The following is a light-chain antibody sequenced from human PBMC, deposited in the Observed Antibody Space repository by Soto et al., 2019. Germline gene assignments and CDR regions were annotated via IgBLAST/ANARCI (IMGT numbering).Light chain of an antibody. Sequence: QAVVTQEPSFSVSPGGTVTFTCGLSSGSVSTSYYPSWYQQTPGQAPRTLIDSTNTRSSGVPDRFSGSILGNKAALTITGAQADDESDYYCVLYMGSGIWVFGGGTKLTVL. CDR3: VLYMGSGIWV. V-gene: IGLV8-61*01. J-gene: IGLJ3*02. CDR2: STN. CDR1: SGSVSTSYY.